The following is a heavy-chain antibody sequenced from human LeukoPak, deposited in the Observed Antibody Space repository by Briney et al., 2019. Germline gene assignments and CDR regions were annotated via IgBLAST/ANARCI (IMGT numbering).Heavy chain of an antibody. CDR1: HCVRRTSGVG. CDR3: AYGGGGAHFY. CDR2: IHWNDDK. V-gene: IGHV2-5*01. Sequence: SGPTLSNQAHTLTLSSSVTHCVRRTSGVGVGWIRQPPGKALEWLALIHWNDDKRSSPSLKSRLTITKDTSKNQVVLTMTNMNTVDTDTYWCAYGGGGAHFYWGRGSVVTVSS. D-gene: IGHD2-21*01. J-gene: IGHJ4*02.